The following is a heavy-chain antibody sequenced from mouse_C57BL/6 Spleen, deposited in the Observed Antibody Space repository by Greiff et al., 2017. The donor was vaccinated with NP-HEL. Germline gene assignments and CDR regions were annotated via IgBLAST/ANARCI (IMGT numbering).Heavy chain of an antibody. J-gene: IGHJ1*03. CDR2: IHPNSGST. V-gene: IGHV1-64*01. Sequence: VQLQESGAELVKPGASVKLSCKASGYTFTSYWMHWVKQRPGQGLEWIGMIHPNSGSTNYNEKFKSKATLTVDKSSSTAYMQISSLTAEDSAVDDCANYGNWYFDVWGTGTTVTVAA. CDR1: GYTFTSYW. CDR3: ANYGNWYFDV. D-gene: IGHD1-1*01.